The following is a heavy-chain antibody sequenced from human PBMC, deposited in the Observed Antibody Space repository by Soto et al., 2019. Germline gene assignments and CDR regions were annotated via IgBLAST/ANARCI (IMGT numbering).Heavy chain of an antibody. CDR2: IKRKSDGETT. J-gene: IGHJ4*02. CDR1: GFTFSHVW. D-gene: IGHD6-19*01. CDR3: ATEAQMSSVSDWADYFEY. V-gene: IGHV3-15*01. Sequence: EVQLVESGGGLVEPGGSLRLSCAASGFTFSHVWMTWVRQAPGKGLEWVARIKRKSDGETTDYAAAVKGRFTISRDDSKNTLYLQINSLKTEDTAVYYCATEAQMSSVSDWADYFEYWGQGTLVTVSS.